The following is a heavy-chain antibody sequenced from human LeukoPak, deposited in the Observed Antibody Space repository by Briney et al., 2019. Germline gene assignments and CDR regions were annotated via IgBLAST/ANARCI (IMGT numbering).Heavy chain of an antibody. V-gene: IGHV4-34*01. J-gene: IGHJ4*02. CDR3: ARVREVAIDY. D-gene: IGHD5-24*01. CDR2: INHSGST. Sequence: SETLSLTRAVYGGSFSGYYWSWIRQPPGKGLEWIGEINHSGSTNYNPSLKSRVTISVDTSKNQFSLKLSSVTAADTAVYYCARVREVAIDYWGQGTLVTVSS. CDR1: GGSFSGYY.